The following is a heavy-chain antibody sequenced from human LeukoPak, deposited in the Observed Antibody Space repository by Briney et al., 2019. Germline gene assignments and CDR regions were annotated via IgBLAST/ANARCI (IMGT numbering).Heavy chain of an antibody. CDR2: ISAYSGNT. CDR1: GYTFTSYA. D-gene: IGHD2-2*01. Sequence: ASVKVSCKASGYTFTSYAMNWVRQAPGQGLEWMGWISAYSGNTNYAQKLQGRVTMTTDTSTSTAYMELRSLRSDDTAVYYCALIPYCTTATCYYFDYWGQGTLVTVSS. J-gene: IGHJ4*02. CDR3: ALIPYCTTATCYYFDY. V-gene: IGHV1-18*01.